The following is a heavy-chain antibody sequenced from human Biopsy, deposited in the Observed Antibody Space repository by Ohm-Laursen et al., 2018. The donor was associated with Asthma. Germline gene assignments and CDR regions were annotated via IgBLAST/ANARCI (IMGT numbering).Heavy chain of an antibody. CDR2: ISKDASTQ. CDR1: GFSFSNFA. D-gene: IGHD6-13*01. CDR3: VKDIRLQLWGFDS. Sequence: SLSLSCSASGFSFSNFAIHWGRQAPGKGLEWVGVISKDASTQDYADSVKGRFTISRDNAKNSLYLQMHSLRGADTALYYCVKDIRLQLWGFDSWGQGTLVTVSS. V-gene: IGHV3-30*18. J-gene: IGHJ4*02.